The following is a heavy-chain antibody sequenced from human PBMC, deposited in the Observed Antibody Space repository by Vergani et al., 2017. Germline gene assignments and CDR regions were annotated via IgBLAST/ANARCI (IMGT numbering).Heavy chain of an antibody. CDR1: GFTFSSYS. CDR3: ARDNSYGSGFGDV. Sequence: EVQLVESGGGLVQPGGSLKLSCAASGFTFSSYSMNWVRQAPGKGLEWVSSISTSSTYIYYADSVKGRFTISRDNAKNSLYLQMNSLRAEDTAVYYCARDNSYGSGFGDVWGQGTTVTVSS. J-gene: IGHJ6*02. CDR2: ISTSSTYI. V-gene: IGHV3-21*01. D-gene: IGHD3-10*01.